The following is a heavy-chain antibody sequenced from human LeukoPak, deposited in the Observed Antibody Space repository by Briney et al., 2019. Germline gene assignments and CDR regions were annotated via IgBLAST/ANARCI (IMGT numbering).Heavy chain of an antibody. CDR2: IYYSGST. D-gene: IGHD1-26*01. CDR1: GGSISSSSYY. CDR3: ARRPKVGATTYFDY. J-gene: IGHJ4*02. V-gene: IGHV4-39*01. Sequence: PSETLSLTCTVSGGSISSSSYYWGWIRQPPGKGLEWIGTIYYSGSTYHNPSLMSRVTISVDTSKNQFSLKLSSVTAADTAVYYCARRPKVGATTYFDYWGQGTLVTVSS.